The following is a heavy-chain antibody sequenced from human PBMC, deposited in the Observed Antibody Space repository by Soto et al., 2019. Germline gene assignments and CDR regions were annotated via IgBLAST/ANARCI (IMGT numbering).Heavy chain of an antibody. V-gene: IGHV4-59*08. Sequence: SETLSLTCTVSGGSISSYYWSWIRQPPGKGLEWIGYIYYSGSTNYNPSLKSRVTISVDTSKNQFSLKLSSVTAADTAVYYCARQRFDSSGWSVDYYYYGMDVWGQGTTVTVSS. CDR3: ARQRFDSSGWSVDYYYYGMDV. D-gene: IGHD6-19*01. J-gene: IGHJ6*02. CDR2: IYYSGST. CDR1: GGSISSYY.